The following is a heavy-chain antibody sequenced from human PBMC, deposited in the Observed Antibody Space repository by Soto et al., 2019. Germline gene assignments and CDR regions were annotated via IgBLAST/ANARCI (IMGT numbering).Heavy chain of an antibody. V-gene: IGHV3-33*01. CDR2: IWYDGSNK. D-gene: IGHD3-22*01. J-gene: IGHJ4*02. CDR3: ARDGDSSGIGCDY. CDR1: GFTFSSYA. Sequence: QVQLVESGGGVVQPGRSLRLSCAASGFTFSSYAMHWVRQAPGKGLEWVAVIWYDGSNKYYADSVKGRFTISRDNSKSTLYLQMNSLRVEDTAVYYGARDGDSSGIGCDYWVQGTLVTVSS.